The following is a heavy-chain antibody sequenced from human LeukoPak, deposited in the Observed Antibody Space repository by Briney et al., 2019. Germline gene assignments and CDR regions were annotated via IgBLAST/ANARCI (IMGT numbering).Heavy chain of an antibody. V-gene: IGHV3-30*02. J-gene: IGHJ4*02. CDR1: GFTFSRFG. Sequence: GGSLTLSCAASGFTFSRFGMHWVRQAPGKGLEWVALIHYDGKSEYYPDSVKGRFTISRDNSKNTVYLQMNSLRPEDTAVYFCAKDPWGGEGYWGQGTLVTVSS. CDR2: IHYDGKSE. D-gene: IGHD3-16*01. CDR3: AKDPWGGEGY.